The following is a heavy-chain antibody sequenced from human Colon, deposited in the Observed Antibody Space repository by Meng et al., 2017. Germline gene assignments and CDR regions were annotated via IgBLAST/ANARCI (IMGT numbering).Heavy chain of an antibody. CDR3: ARMGAGAAFDF. Sequence: QVHLVQSGAEVKTPGSSVKISCEASGYTFTTFFLNWVRQTPDQGFEWLGRTNPNSGVTNFAQKFQGRVTMTRDTSISTAYMELASLRSDDTGVYYCARMGAGAAFDFWGQGTLVTVSS. V-gene: IGHV1-2*05. D-gene: IGHD1-26*01. CDR2: TNPNSGVT. J-gene: IGHJ4*02. CDR1: GYTFTTFF.